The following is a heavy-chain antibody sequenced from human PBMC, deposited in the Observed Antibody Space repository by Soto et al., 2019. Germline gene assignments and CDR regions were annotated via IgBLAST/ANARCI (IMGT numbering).Heavy chain of an antibody. CDR1: GFTFTSSA. Sequence: GASVKVSCKASGFTFTSSAVQWVRQARGQRLEWIGWIVVDSGNTNYAQKFQERVTITRDMSTSTAYMELSSLRSEDTAVYYCAADLGTTVTMLDYWGQGTLVTVSS. CDR2: IVVDSGNT. J-gene: IGHJ4*02. D-gene: IGHD4-17*01. CDR3: AADLGTTVTMLDY. V-gene: IGHV1-58*01.